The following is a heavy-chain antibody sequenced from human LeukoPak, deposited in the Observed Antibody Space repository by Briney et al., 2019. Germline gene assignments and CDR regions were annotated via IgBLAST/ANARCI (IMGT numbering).Heavy chain of an antibody. Sequence: GGSLRLSCAASGFTFSNAWMNWVRQAPGKGLEWVGRIKSNNDGGATDYAAPVKGRFTTSRDDSQNTLYLQMNSLKTEDTAVYYCASLGSLDFDYWGQGTLVTVSS. CDR1: GFTFSNAW. V-gene: IGHV3-15*01. CDR2: IKSNNDGGAT. CDR3: ASLGSLDFDY. J-gene: IGHJ4*02. D-gene: IGHD2-15*01.